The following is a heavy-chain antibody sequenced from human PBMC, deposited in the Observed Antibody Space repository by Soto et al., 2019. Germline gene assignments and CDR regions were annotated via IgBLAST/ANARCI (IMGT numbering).Heavy chain of an antibody. D-gene: IGHD3-16*02. CDR2: IYYSGST. CDR1: GGSISSYY. Sequence: SETLSLTCTVSGGSISSYYWSWIRQPPGKGLEWIGYIYYSGSTNYNPSLKSRVTISVDTSKNQFSLKLSSVTAADTAVYYCARHVYDYIWGSYPVRGPFDYWGQGTLVTVSS. J-gene: IGHJ4*02. V-gene: IGHV4-59*08. CDR3: ARHVYDYIWGSYPVRGPFDY.